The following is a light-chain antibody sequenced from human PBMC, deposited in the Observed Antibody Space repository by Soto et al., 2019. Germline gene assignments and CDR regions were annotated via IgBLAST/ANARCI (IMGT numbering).Light chain of an antibody. CDR3: CPYAGSYTLGV. Sequence: QSALTQPRSVSGSPGQSVTISCTGTSSDVGGYNYVSWYQHHPGKAPKLMIYDVNKRPSGVPDRFSGSKSGNTASLTISGLQAEDEADYYCCPYAGSYTLGVFGGGTKLTVL. CDR1: SSDVGGYNY. CDR2: DVN. V-gene: IGLV2-11*01. J-gene: IGLJ2*01.